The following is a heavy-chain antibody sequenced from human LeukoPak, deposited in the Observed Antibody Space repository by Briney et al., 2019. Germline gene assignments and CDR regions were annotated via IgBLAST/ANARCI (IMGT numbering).Heavy chain of an antibody. CDR2: IYPGDSDT. J-gene: IGHJ2*01. CDR3: ARRVVNNRNWYFDL. CDR1: GYSFTRNW. D-gene: IGHD4-23*01. V-gene: IGHV5-51*01. Sequence: GESLKISCKGSGYSFTRNWIGWVRQMPGKGLEGMAIIYPGDSDTRYSPSFQGQVTISADKSINTAYLQWSSLKASDTAMYYCARRVVNNRNWYFDLWGRGTLVTVSS.